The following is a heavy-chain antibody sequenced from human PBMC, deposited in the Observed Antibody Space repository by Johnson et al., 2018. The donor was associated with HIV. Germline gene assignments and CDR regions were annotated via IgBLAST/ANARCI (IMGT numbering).Heavy chain of an antibody. CDR2: SGSGGST. D-gene: IGHD1-20*01. CDR3: ASSITGAHRGAFDI. V-gene: IGHV3-53*01. Sequence: VQLVESGGGLIQPGGSLRLSCAASGFTVSSNYMSWVRQAPGKGLEWVSSISGSGGSTYYAASMKGRSTISRDNSKNTLYLQMNSLGAGDTAVYYCASSITGAHRGAFDIWGQGTMVTVSS. CDR1: GFTVSSNY. J-gene: IGHJ3*02.